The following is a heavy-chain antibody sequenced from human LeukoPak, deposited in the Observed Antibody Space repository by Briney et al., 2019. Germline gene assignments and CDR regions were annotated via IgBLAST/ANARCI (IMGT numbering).Heavy chain of an antibody. D-gene: IGHD4-17*01. Sequence: SETLSLTCAVYGGSFSGYYWSWIRQPPGKGLEWIGEINHSGSTNYNPSLKSRVTISVDTSKNQFSLKLSSVTAADTAVYYCACGSTVTYSYYFDYWGQGTLVTVSS. CDR2: INHSGST. J-gene: IGHJ4*02. CDR3: ACGSTVTYSYYFDY. V-gene: IGHV4-34*01. CDR1: GGSFSGYY.